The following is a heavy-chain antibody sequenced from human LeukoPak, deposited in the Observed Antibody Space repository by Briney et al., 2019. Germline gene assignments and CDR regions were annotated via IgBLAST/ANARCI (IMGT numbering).Heavy chain of an antibody. J-gene: IGHJ6*02. V-gene: IGHV3-33*01. CDR2: IWYDGSNK. CDR1: GFTFSSYG. Sequence: PGGSLRLSCAASGFTFSSYGMHWVRQAPGKGLEWVAVIWYDGSNKYYADSVKGRFTISRDNSKNTLYLQMNSLRAEDTAVYYCARDLRYGSGSQYYYGMDVWGQGTTVTVSS. D-gene: IGHD3-10*01. CDR3: ARDLRYGSGSQYYYGMDV.